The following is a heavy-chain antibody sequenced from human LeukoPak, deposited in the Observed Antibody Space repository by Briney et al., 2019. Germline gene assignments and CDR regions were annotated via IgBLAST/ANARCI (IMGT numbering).Heavy chain of an antibody. CDR3: ARLDYGELGY. CDR1: GYTFTGYY. D-gene: IGHD4-17*01. V-gene: IGHV1-8*02. CDR2: INPNSGNT. Sequence: GASVKVSCKASGYTFTGYYTHWVRQAPGQGLEWMGWINPNSGNTGYAQKFQGRVTMTRNTSISTAYMDLSSLRSEDTAVYYCARLDYGELGYWGQGTLVTVSS. J-gene: IGHJ4*02.